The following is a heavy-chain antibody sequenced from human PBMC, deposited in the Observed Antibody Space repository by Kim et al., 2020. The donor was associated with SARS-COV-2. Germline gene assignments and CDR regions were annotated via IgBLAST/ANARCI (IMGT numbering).Heavy chain of an antibody. Sequence: GGSLRLSCAASGFTLSGSAIHWVRQASGKGLEWVGRIRKKPDNYATRYAASVKGRLTISRDDSKNTAYLQMNSLKPEDTAVYYCTGIDGNSGGDWYFDL. J-gene: IGHJ2*01. D-gene: IGHD4-4*01. V-gene: IGHV3-73*01. CDR2: IRKKPDNYAT. CDR3: TGIDGNSGGDWYFDL. CDR1: GFTLSGSA.